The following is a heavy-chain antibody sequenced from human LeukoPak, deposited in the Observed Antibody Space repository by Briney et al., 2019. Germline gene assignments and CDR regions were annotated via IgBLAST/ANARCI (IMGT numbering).Heavy chain of an antibody. J-gene: IGHJ6*02. D-gene: IGHD2-2*02. CDR2: IIPILGIA. V-gene: IGHV1-69*04. Sequence: SVKVSCKASGGTFSSYAISWVRQAPGQGLEWMGRIIPILGIANYAQKFQGRVTITADKSTSTAYMELSSLRSEDTAVYYCARDSCSSTSCYTPYYYYGMDVWGQGTTVTVSS. CDR3: ARDSCSSTSCYTPYYYYGMDV. CDR1: GGTFSSYA.